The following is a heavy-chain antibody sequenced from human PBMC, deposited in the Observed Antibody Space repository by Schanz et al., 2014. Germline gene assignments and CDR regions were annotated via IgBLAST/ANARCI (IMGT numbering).Heavy chain of an antibody. Sequence: QVQLVQSGAEVKKPGSSMKVSCKASGGTFSTYPINWLRQAPGQGLEWMGRIISILGIANYAQNFQGRVTITADKSTSTAYMELSSLRSEDTAVYYCARDGGEVVRGVIEGVNHYYYGMDVWGQGTTVTVSS. CDR1: GGTFSTYP. CDR2: IISILGIA. D-gene: IGHD3-10*01. V-gene: IGHV1-69*09. J-gene: IGHJ6*02. CDR3: ARDGGEVVRGVIEGVNHYYYGMDV.